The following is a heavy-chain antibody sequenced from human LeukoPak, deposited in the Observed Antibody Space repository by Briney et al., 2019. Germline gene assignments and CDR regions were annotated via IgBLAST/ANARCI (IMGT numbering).Heavy chain of an antibody. Sequence: PSETLSLTCTVSGGSISSYYWSWIRQPPGKGLEWIGYIYYSGSPNYNPSLKSRVTISVDTSKNQFSLKLSSVTAADTAVYYCVAVAGSNYFDYWGQGTLVTVSS. CDR3: VAVAGSNYFDY. D-gene: IGHD6-19*01. V-gene: IGHV4-59*08. CDR1: GGSISSYY. J-gene: IGHJ4*02. CDR2: IYYSGSP.